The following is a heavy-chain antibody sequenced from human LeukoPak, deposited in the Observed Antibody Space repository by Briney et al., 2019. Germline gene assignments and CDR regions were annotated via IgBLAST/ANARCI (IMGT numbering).Heavy chain of an antibody. Sequence: SETLSLTCAVYGGSFSGYYWSWIRQPPGKGLEWIGEINHSGSTNYIPSLKSRVTISVDTSKNQFSLKLSSVTAADTAVYYCARAKGAAGFRYFDYWGQGTLVTVSS. CDR2: INHSGST. D-gene: IGHD6-13*01. J-gene: IGHJ4*02. V-gene: IGHV4-34*01. CDR1: GGSFSGYY. CDR3: ARAKGAAGFRYFDY.